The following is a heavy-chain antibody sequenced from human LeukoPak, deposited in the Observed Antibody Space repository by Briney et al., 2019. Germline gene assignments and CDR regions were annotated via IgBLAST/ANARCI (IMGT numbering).Heavy chain of an antibody. J-gene: IGHJ3*02. CDR1: GFTFSSYW. Sequence: GGSLRLSCAASGFTFSSYWMHWVRQAPGKGLVWVSRINSDGSSTSYADSVKGRFTISRDNAKNTLYLQMNSLRAEDTAVYYCAREGSYDILTGYSADAFDIWGQGTMVTVSS. V-gene: IGHV3-74*01. D-gene: IGHD3-9*01. CDR2: INSDGSST. CDR3: AREGSYDILTGYSADAFDI.